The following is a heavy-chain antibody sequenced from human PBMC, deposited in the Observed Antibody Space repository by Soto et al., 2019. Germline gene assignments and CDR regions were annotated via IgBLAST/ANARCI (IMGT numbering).Heavy chain of an antibody. J-gene: IGHJ6*02. Sequence: PSETLSLTCAVSGGSISSYYWSWIRQPAGKGLEWIGRIYTSGSTNYNPSLKSRVTMSVDTSKNQFSLKLSSVTAADTAVYYCARDLPKTGTTFYGMDVWGQGTTVPVYS. CDR1: GGSISSYY. D-gene: IGHD1-7*01. CDR3: ARDLPKTGTTFYGMDV. V-gene: IGHV4-4*07. CDR2: IYTSGST.